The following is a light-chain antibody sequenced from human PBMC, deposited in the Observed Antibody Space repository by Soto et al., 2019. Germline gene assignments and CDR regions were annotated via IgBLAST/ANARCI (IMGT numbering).Light chain of an antibody. CDR3: QQGYSTPIT. Sequence: DIQMTESPASLSASVGYRVAITCRASQSISSYLNWYQQKPGKAPKVVIYAASNLQSGVPSRFSGSGAGTDFALTISSLQPEDFATYYCQQGYSTPITFGQGTRLEI. V-gene: IGKV1-39*01. CDR2: AAS. J-gene: IGKJ5*01. CDR1: QSISSY.